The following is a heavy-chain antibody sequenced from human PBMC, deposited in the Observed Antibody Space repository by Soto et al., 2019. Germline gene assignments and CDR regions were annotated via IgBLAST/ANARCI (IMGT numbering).Heavy chain of an antibody. Sequence: QVQLVESGGSVVQPGRSLRLSCAASGFTFSSYTLHWVRQAPGKGLEWVALISYDGSNKYYADSVKGRFTISRDNSKNTLYLQMNSLRPEETALFCCARGPYDFWSGYIADGFDVWGQGTMVTVSS. CDR2: ISYDGSNK. J-gene: IGHJ3*01. V-gene: IGHV3-30-3*01. CDR3: ARGPYDFWSGYIADGFDV. D-gene: IGHD3-3*01. CDR1: GFTFSSYT.